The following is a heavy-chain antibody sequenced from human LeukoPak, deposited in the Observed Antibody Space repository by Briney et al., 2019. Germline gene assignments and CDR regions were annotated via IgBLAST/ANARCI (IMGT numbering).Heavy chain of an antibody. CDR3: ARVTLVNWFDP. CDR1: GGSISSGGYY. J-gene: IGHJ5*02. CDR2: IYYSGST. Sequence: SETLSLTCTVSGGSISSGGYYWSWIRQPPGKGLEWIGYIYYSGSTNYNPSLKSRVTISVDTSKNQFSLKLSSVTAADTAVYYCARVTLVNWFDPWGQGTLVTVSS. D-gene: IGHD1-26*01. V-gene: IGHV4-61*08.